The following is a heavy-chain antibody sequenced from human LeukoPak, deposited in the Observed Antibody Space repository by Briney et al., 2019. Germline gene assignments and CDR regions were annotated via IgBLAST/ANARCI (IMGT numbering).Heavy chain of an antibody. Sequence: GGSLRLSCAASGFTFSSYWMSWVRRALGKGLEWVANIKQDGSEKHYVASVKGRFTISRDNAKTSLYLQMNSLRVEDTAVYYCATERGFGYWGQGTLVTVSS. J-gene: IGHJ4*02. V-gene: IGHV3-7*01. D-gene: IGHD1-1*01. CDR1: GFTFSSYW. CDR2: IKQDGSEK. CDR3: ATERGFGY.